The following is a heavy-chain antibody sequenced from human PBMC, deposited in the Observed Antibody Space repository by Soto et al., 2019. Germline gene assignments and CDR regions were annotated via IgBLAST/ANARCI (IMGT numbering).Heavy chain of an antibody. CDR3: AREYCSGGSCYLMYYYYGMVV. CDR2: ISYDGSNK. J-gene: IGHJ6*02. Sequence: QVQLVESGGGVVQPGRSLRLSCAASGFTFSSYAMHWVRQAPGKGLEWVAVISYDGSNKYYADSVKGRFTISRDNSKNTLYLQMNSLRAEDTAMYYCAREYCSGGSCYLMYYYYGMVVWGQGTTVTVSS. D-gene: IGHD2-15*01. V-gene: IGHV3-30-3*01. CDR1: GFTFSSYA.